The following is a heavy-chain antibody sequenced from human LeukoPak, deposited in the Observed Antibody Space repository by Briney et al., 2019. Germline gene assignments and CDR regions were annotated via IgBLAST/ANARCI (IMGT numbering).Heavy chain of an antibody. CDR2: IYYSGST. J-gene: IGHJ6*02. CDR1: GGSISTYY. D-gene: IGHD3-22*01. V-gene: IGHV4-59*01. CDR3: ARSYDSRGYYYYGMDV. Sequence: PSETLSLTCTVSGGSISTYYWSWIRQPPGKGLEWIGYIYYSGSTNYNPSLKSRVTISLATSKNQFSLRLSSVTAADTAVYYCARSYDSRGYYYYGMDVWGQGTTVTVSS.